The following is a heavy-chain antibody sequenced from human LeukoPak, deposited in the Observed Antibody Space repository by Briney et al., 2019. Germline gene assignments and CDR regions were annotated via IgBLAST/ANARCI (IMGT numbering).Heavy chain of an antibody. CDR2: IIPIFGAA. D-gene: IGHD6-19*01. CDR1: GGTFSSYA. Sequence: ASVKVSCKASGGTFSSYAISWVRQAPGQGLEWMGGIIPIFGAANYAQKFQGRVTITTDESTSTAYMELSSLRSEDTAVYYCAGGPTVALDYWGQGTLVTVSS. J-gene: IGHJ4*02. V-gene: IGHV1-69*05. CDR3: AGGPTVALDY.